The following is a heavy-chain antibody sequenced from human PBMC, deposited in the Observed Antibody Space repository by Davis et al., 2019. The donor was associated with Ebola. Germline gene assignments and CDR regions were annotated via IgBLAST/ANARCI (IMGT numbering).Heavy chain of an antibody. D-gene: IGHD1-1*01. CDR2: ISATGGST. CDR3: AKSAGTPGWFGP. CDR1: GFTFSSDA. V-gene: IGHV3-23*01. Sequence: GESLKISCAASGFTFSSDAMSWVRQAPGKGLEWVSVISATGGSTYYADSVKGRFTISRDNSKNTLYMEMNSLRAEDTALYSCAKSAGTPGWFGPWGQGTLVTVSS. J-gene: IGHJ5*02.